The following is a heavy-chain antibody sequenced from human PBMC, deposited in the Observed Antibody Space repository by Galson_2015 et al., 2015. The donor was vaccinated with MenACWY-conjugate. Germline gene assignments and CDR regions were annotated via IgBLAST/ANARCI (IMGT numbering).Heavy chain of an antibody. D-gene: IGHD1-26*01. CDR3: AKSRGASFYYDY. Sequence: SVKDRFTISRDNAKNTLYLQMNSLRPEDTAVFYCAKSRGASFYYDYWGRGTLVTVSS. V-gene: IGHV3-74*01. J-gene: IGHJ4*02.